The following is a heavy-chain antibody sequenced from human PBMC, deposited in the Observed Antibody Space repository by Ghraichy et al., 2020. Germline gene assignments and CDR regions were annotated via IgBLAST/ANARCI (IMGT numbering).Heavy chain of an antibody. CDR3: ARRPRVYCGGDCYPTSYYYYGMDV. Sequence: SETLSLTCAVYGGSFSGYYWSWIRQPPGKGLEWIGEINHSGSTNYNPSLKSRVTISVDTSKNQFSLKLSSVTAADTAVYYCARRPRVYCGGDCYPTSYYYYGMDVWGQGTTVTVSS. V-gene: IGHV4-34*01. CDR1: GGSFSGYY. J-gene: IGHJ6*02. CDR2: INHSGST. D-gene: IGHD2-21*02.